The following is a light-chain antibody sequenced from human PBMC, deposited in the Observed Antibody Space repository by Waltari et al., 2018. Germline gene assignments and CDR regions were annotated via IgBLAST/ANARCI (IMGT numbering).Light chain of an antibody. CDR2: AAS. Sequence: IQMPQSPSSVSASVADRVTITCRATHGINNLLAWYQQKPGKAPRVLIYAASSLQCGAPSRFSGSGSGTDFTLTSSSLQPEDVATYYCLQASSSPLTFGQGTRLEIK. J-gene: IGKJ5*01. V-gene: IGKV1D-12*01. CDR1: HGINNL. CDR3: LQASSSPLT.